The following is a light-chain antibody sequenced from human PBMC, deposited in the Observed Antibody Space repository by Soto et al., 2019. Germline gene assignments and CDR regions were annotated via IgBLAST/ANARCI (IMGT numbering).Light chain of an antibody. V-gene: IGKV1-39*01. Sequence: DIQMTQSPSSLSASVGDRVTISCRASQTMTTYLNWYQQKPGKAPQLLIYGASILQSGVPSRFTGSGSGTDFTLTISSLQPDDFATYHCQQTHSTPWTFGQGTKVEIK. CDR3: QQTHSTPWT. J-gene: IGKJ1*01. CDR1: QTMTTY. CDR2: GAS.